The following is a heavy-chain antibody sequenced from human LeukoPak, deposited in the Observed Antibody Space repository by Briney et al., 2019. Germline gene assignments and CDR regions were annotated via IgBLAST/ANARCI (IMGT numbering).Heavy chain of an antibody. CDR1: GYTFTSYV. Sequence: GASVKGSCKTPGYTFTSYVISWVRQAPGQRLEWMGWINAYNGNTNDAQKLQGRVTMTTDTSTSTAYMELRSLRSDDTAVYYCARGEKPYDYWGQGTLVSVSS. CDR2: INAYNGNT. D-gene: IGHD1-26*01. CDR3: ARGEKPYDY. J-gene: IGHJ4*02. V-gene: IGHV1-18*01.